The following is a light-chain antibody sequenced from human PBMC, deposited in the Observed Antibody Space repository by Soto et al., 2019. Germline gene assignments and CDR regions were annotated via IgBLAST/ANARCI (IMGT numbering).Light chain of an antibody. J-gene: IGKJ1*01. V-gene: IGKV1-5*01. CDR3: QEYDNWPPEGT. CDR1: QSISSW. Sequence: DIQMTQYPSTLSASVGDRVTITCRCIQSISSWLAWYQQKPGKAPKLLIYAASSLQSGVPSRFSGSGSGTEFTLSINSLQSEDFAVNYCQEYDNWPPEGTFGQGTKVDIK. CDR2: AAS.